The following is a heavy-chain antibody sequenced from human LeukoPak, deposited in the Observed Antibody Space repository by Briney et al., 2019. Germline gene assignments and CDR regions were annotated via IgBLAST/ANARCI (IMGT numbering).Heavy chain of an antibody. CDR3: ARIRVVTHYYFDY. V-gene: IGHV4-31*03. CDR1: GGSISSGGYY. CDR2: IYYSGST. Sequence: SQTLSLTCTVSGGSISSGGYYWSWIRQHPGKGLEWIGYIYYSGSTYYNPSLKSRVTISVDTSKNQFSLKLSSVTAADTAVYYCARIRVVTHYYFDYWGQGTLVTVSS. J-gene: IGHJ4*02. D-gene: IGHD3-3*01.